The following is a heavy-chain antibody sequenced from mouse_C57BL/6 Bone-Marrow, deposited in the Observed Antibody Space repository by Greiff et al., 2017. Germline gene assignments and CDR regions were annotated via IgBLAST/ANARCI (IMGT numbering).Heavy chain of an antibody. CDR1: GYTFTGYW. V-gene: IGHV1-9*01. D-gene: IGHD1-1*01. Sequence: QVQLQQSGAELMKPGASVKLSCKATGYTFTGYWIEWVKQRPGHGLEWIGEILPGSGSTNYNEKFKGKATLTADTSSNTAYMQLSSLTSEDSAIYYCANDYGSSYFGVWGTGTPGTGPS. CDR3: ANDYGSSYFGV. CDR2: ILPGSGST. J-gene: IGHJ1*03.